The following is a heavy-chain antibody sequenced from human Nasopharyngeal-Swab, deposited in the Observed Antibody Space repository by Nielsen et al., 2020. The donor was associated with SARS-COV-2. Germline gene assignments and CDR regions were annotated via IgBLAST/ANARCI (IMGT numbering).Heavy chain of an antibody. CDR2: ISSSGSTI. D-gene: IGHD5-18*01. Sequence: GESLKISCAASGFTFSSYEMNWVRQAPGKGLEWVSYISSSGSTIYYADSVKGRFTISRDNAKNSLYLQMNSLRAEDTALYYCAKDIGHSYGSTFDYWGQGTLVTVSS. V-gene: IGHV3-48*03. CDR1: GFTFSSYE. J-gene: IGHJ4*02. CDR3: AKDIGHSYGSTFDY.